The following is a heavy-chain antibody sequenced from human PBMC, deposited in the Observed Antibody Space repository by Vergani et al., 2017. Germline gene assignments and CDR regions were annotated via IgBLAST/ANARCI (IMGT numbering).Heavy chain of an antibody. CDR1: GGSLSSGGYY. J-gene: IGHJ3*02. Sequence: QVQLQESGPGLVKPSQTLSLTCTVSGGSLSSGGYYWSWIRQHPGKGLEWIGYIDYSGSTYYNPSLKSRVTISVDTSKNQFSLKLSSVTAADTAVYYCARDLKCSSTSCYTGADAFDIWGQGTMVTVSS. CDR3: ARDLKCSSTSCYTGADAFDI. V-gene: IGHV4-31*03. CDR2: IDYSGST. D-gene: IGHD2-2*02.